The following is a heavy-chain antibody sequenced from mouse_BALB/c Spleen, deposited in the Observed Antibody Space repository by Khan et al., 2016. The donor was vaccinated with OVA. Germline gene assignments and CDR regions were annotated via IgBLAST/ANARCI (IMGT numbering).Heavy chain of an antibody. D-gene: IGHD1-2*01. CDR1: GYTFTDYE. CDR2: LHPGSGGT. J-gene: IGHJ3*01. Sequence: QVQLKESGAELVRPGASVKLSCKALGYTFTDYEIHWVKQTPVHGLEWIGALHPGSGGTAYNQKFKGTATLTADKSSSTAYMELSSLTSEASAVYYCTRCPFHYYVYGLAYWGQGTLVTVSA. CDR3: TRCPFHYYVYGLAY. V-gene: IGHV1-15*01.